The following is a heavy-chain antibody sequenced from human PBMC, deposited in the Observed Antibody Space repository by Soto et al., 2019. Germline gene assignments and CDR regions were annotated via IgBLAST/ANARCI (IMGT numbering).Heavy chain of an antibody. CDR1: GGSFSGYY. V-gene: IGHV4-34*01. D-gene: IGHD5-12*01. J-gene: IGHJ4*02. CDR2: INHSGST. Sequence: SETLSLTCAVYGGSFSGYYWSWIRQPPGKGLEWIGEINHSGSTNYNPSLKSRVTISVDTSKNQFSLKLSSVTAADTAVYYCARGVDIVATRHFDYWGQGTLVTVSS. CDR3: ARGVDIVATRHFDY.